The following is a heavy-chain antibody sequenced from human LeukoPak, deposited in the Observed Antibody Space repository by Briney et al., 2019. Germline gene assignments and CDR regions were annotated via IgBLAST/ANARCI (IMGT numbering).Heavy chain of an antibody. CDR2: IFYSGST. CDR3: ARLDYYGSGIIGQDV. D-gene: IGHD3-10*01. V-gene: IGHV4-39*07. Sequence: SETLSLTRTVSGGSISTSNYYWGWIRQPPGKGLEWIGNIFYSGSTYYNPSLKSRVTISVDTSKNQFSLKLSSVTAADTAVYYCARLDYYGSGIIGQDVWGKGTTVTISS. CDR1: GGSISTSNYY. J-gene: IGHJ6*04.